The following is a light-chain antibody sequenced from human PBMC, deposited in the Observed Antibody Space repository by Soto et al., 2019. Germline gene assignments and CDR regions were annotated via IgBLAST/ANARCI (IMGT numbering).Light chain of an antibody. CDR3: LQYNSYPFT. CDR2: GAS. Sequence: DFHMTQSPSTLSASVGYRFTITCGASQGISNSLAWFQQKPGKVPKRLIYGASTLQSGAPSRFSGSASGAAFTLTISSLQPEDFATYYCLQYNSYPFTFGGGTKVDIK. CDR1: QGISNS. V-gene: IGKV1-17*03. J-gene: IGKJ4*01.